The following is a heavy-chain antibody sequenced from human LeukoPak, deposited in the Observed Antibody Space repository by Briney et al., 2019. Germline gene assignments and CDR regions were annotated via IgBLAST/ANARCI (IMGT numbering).Heavy chain of an antibody. J-gene: IGHJ4*02. CDR1: GGSISSYY. CDR2: IYTSGST. Sequence: SETLSLTCTVSGGSISSYYWSWIRQPAGKGLEWIGRIYTSGSTNYNPSLKSRVTMSVDTSKNQFSLKLSSVTAADTAVYYCERGGVDAGSFDYWGQGTLVTVSS. V-gene: IGHV4-4*07. CDR3: ERGGVDAGSFDY. D-gene: IGHD3-10*01.